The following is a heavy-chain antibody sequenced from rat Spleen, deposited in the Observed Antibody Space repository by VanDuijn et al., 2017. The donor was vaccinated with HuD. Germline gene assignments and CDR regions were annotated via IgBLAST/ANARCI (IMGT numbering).Heavy chain of an antibody. CDR2: MRYDGDT. V-gene: IGHV2S30*01. J-gene: IGHJ2*01. CDR1: GFSLTDYS. CDR3: TRGVYYFDY. D-gene: IGHD1-11*01. Sequence: QVQLKESGPGLVQPSQTLSLTCTVSGFSLTDYSVHWVRQPPGKGLEWMGRMRYDGDTYYNSALKSRLSISRDTSKSQVFLKVNSLKTEDTGIYYCTRGVYYFDYWGQGVMVTVSS.